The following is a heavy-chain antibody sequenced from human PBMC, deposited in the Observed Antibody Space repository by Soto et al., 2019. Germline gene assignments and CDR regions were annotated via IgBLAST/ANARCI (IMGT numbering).Heavy chain of an antibody. V-gene: IGHV3-33*01. CDR1: GFTFSSYG. J-gene: IGHJ4*02. CDR2: IWYDGSNK. D-gene: IGHD6-6*01. CDR3: ARAARHFDY. Sequence: QVQLVESGGGVVQPGRSLRLSCAASGFTFSSYGMHWVRQAPGKGLEWVAVIWYDGSNKYYADSVKGRFTISRDNSKNTLYLKMNSLRAEDTAVYYCARAARHFDYWGQGTLVTVSS.